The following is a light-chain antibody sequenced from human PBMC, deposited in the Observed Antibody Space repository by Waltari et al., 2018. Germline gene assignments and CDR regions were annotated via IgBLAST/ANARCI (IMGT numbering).Light chain of an antibody. Sequence: QLVLTQSPSASASLGASVKLTCTLSSGHSSYAIAWHQQQPEKGPRYLMKLNSDGSHSKGDGIPDRFSGPSSGAERYLPISSLQSEDEADYYCQTWGTGIRVFGGGTKLTVL. CDR2: LNSDGSH. J-gene: IGLJ2*01. CDR1: SGHSSYA. V-gene: IGLV4-69*01. CDR3: QTWGTGIRV.